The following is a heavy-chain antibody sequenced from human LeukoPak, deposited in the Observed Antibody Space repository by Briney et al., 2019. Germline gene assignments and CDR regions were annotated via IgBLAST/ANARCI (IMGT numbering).Heavy chain of an antibody. V-gene: IGHV3-7*01. CDR1: GFTFSSYA. D-gene: IGHD3-10*01. CDR3: ARDWWFGDPTLFFDF. J-gene: IGHJ4*02. Sequence: GGSLRLSCAASGFTFSSYAMHWVRQAPGKGLEWVANIKQDGSESYYVDSVKGRFTISRDNAKNSVFLQMNRLRAEDTAVYYCARDWWFGDPTLFFDFWGQGTQVIVSS. CDR2: IKQDGSES.